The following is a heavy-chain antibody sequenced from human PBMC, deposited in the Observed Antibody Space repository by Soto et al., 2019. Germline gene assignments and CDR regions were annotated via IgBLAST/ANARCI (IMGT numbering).Heavy chain of an antibody. Sequence: QVQLVQSGAEVKKPGSSVKVSCKASGGTFSSYAISWVRQAPGQGLEWMGGIIPIFGTANYAQKFQGRVTITEDESTSTAYMELSRLRSEDTAVYYCARARGDYYDSSGYHDAFDIWGQGRMVTVAS. D-gene: IGHD3-22*01. CDR2: IIPIFGTA. V-gene: IGHV1-69*01. J-gene: IGHJ3*02. CDR1: GGTFSSYA. CDR3: ARARGDYYDSSGYHDAFDI.